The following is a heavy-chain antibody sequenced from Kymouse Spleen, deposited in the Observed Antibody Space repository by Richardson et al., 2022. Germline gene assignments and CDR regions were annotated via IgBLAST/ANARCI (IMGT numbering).Heavy chain of an antibody. V-gene: IGHV4-4*02. CDR3: ARKDSSSWYYYYYGMDV. D-gene: IGHD6-13*01. CDR2: IYHSGST. Sequence: QVQLQESGPGLVKPSGTLSLTCAVSGGSISSSNWWSWVRQPPGKGLEWIGEIYHSGSTNYNPSLKSRVTISVDKSKNQFSLKLSSVTAADTAVYYCARKDSSSWYYYYYGMDVWGQGTTVTVSS. J-gene: IGHJ6*02. CDR1: GGSISSSNW.